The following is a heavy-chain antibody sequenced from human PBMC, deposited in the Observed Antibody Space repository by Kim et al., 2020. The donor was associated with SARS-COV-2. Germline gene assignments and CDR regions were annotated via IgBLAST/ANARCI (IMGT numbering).Heavy chain of an antibody. D-gene: IGHD3-22*01. J-gene: IGHJ4*02. V-gene: IGHV4-30-2*05. CDR3: ARIRQEYDSSGYYYYFDY. Sequence: KSRVTISVDTSKNQFSLKLSSVTAADTAVYYCARIRQEYDSSGYYYYFDYWGQGTLVTVSS.